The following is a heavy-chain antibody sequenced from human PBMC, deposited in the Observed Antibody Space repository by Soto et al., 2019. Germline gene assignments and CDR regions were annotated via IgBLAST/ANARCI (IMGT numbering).Heavy chain of an antibody. J-gene: IGHJ5*02. V-gene: IGHV3-30*18. Sequence: GGSLRLSCAASGFTFSSYGMDWVRQAPGKGLEWLSFISYDGRNKDYADSVKGRFTISRDNSKNTLYLQMNSLRAEDTAVYYCAKDQVTSGWYKWSWFDPWGQGTLVTVSS. CDR3: AKDQVTSGWYKWSWFDP. D-gene: IGHD6-19*01. CDR2: ISYDGRNK. CDR1: GFTFSSYG.